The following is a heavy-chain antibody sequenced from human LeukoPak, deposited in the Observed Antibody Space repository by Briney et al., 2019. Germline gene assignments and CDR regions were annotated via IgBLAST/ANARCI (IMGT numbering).Heavy chain of an antibody. CDR3: SRSAYYDGSGNYYDY. J-gene: IGHJ4*02. Sequence: PGGSLRLSCAASGFTFSSYWMHWVRQAPGKGLVWVSRINSDGSSTRYADSVKGRFTISRDNAKNTLYLQMNGLRAEDTAVYYCSRSAYYDGSGNYYDYWGQGTLVTVSS. D-gene: IGHD3-22*01. CDR2: INSDGSST. V-gene: IGHV3-74*01. CDR1: GFTFSSYW.